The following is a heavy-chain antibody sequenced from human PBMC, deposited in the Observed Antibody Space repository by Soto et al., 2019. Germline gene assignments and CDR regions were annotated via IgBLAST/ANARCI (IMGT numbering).Heavy chain of an antibody. CDR1: GFTFSGYG. Sequence: QVQLVESGGGVVQPGRSLRLSCAASGFTFSGYGMHWVRQAPGKGLEWVAVTRHDGSNTYYADSVRGRFTISRDNFKKTLYLQMHSLRAEDTAVYCCARDGVGATTYFGYFDYWGQGTLVTVSS. CDR3: ARDGVGATTYFGYFDY. V-gene: IGHV3-33*01. D-gene: IGHD1-26*01. J-gene: IGHJ4*02. CDR2: TRHDGSNT.